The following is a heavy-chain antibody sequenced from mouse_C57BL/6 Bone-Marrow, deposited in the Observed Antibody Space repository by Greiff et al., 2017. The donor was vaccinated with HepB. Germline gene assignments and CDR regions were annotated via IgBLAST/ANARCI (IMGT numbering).Heavy chain of an antibody. J-gene: IGHJ4*01. V-gene: IGHV7-3*01. CDR2: IRNKANGYTT. Sequence: EVKLMESGGGLVQPGGSLSLSCAASGFTFTDYYMSWVRQPPGKALEWLGFIRNKANGYTTEYSASVKGRFTISRDNSQSILYLQMNALRAEDSATYYCASLSSYAMDYWGKGTSVTVSS. CDR1: GFTFTDYY. CDR3: ASLSSYAMDY. D-gene: IGHD6-1*01.